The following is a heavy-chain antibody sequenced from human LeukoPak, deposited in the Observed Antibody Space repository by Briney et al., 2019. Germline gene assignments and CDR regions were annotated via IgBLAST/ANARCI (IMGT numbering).Heavy chain of an antibody. CDR1: GGSISSYY. J-gene: IGHJ4*02. CDR2: IYYSGST. CDR3: ARSSGSLMIASH. Sequence: PSETLSLTCTVSGGSISSYYWSWIRQPPGKGLEWIGYIYYSGSTNYNPSLKSRVTISVDTSKNQFSLKLSSVTAADTAVYYCARSSGSLMIASHWGQGTLVTVSS. V-gene: IGHV4-59*01. D-gene: IGHD1-26*01.